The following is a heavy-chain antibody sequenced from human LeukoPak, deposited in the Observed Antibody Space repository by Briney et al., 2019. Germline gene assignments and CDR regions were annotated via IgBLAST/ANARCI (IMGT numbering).Heavy chain of an antibody. CDR1: GFTFSSYS. V-gene: IGHV3-21*01. J-gene: IGHJ4*02. Sequence: PGGSLRLSCAASGFTFSSYSINWVRQAPGKGLEWVSSISGSSNYIYYADSVKGRFTISRDNAKNSLYLQMNSLRAEDTAVYYCAMRDGYNSYYWGKGTLVTVSS. CDR2: ISGSSNYI. CDR3: AMRDGYNSYY. D-gene: IGHD5-24*01.